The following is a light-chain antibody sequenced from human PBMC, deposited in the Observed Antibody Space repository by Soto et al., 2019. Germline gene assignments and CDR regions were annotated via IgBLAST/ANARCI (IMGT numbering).Light chain of an antibody. CDR2: EAY. J-gene: IGLJ2*01. CDR3: CSYAGSTTLV. V-gene: IGLV2-23*01. Sequence: QSVLSQPASVSGSPGQSITISCTGTSSDVGIYNLVSWYQQHQGKAPKLMIYEAYKRPSGVSIRFSGSRSGNTASLTISGLQAEDEADYYCCSYAGSTTLVFGGGTKLAVL. CDR1: SSDVGIYNL.